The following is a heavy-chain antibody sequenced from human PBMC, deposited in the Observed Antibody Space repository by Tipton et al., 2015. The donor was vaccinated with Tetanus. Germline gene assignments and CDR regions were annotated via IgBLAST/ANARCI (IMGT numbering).Heavy chain of an antibody. D-gene: IGHD1-1*01. J-gene: IGHJ5*02. CDR1: GGSVSSGSYY. V-gene: IGHV4-61*01. CDR3: AREPYNDDWFDP. Sequence: TLSLTCTVSGGSVSSGSYYWSWIRQPPGKGLEWIGYIYYSGSTNYNPSLKSRVTISVDTSKNQFSLKLSSVTAADTAVYFCAREPYNDDWFDPWGQGTLVTVSS. CDR2: IYYSGST.